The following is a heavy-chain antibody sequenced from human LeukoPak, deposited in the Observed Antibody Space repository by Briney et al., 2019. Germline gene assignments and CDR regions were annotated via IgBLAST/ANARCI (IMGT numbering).Heavy chain of an antibody. V-gene: IGHV3-66*01. D-gene: IGHD4-17*01. CDR1: GFTFSTFA. CDR2: IFSGGRI. CDR3: ARDHDYGDPSMDV. Sequence: GGSLRLSCAASGFTFSTFAMSWVRQAPGKGPEWVSVIFSGGRIYYADSVRGRFTISRDESKNSLYLQMNSLRAEDTAVYYCARDHDYGDPSMDVWGKGTTVTVSS. J-gene: IGHJ6*03.